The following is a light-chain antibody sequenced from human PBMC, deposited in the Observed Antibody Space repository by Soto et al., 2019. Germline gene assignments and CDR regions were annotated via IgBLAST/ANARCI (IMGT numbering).Light chain of an antibody. CDR3: QQFNSL. J-gene: IGKJ5*01. Sequence: IQMTQAPATMSASVGDRVSINCRASQGIATGLAWYQQKPGAPPRLLIYDASILQRGVPSRFSGSGSGTHFILTISNLQPEDFATYYCQQFNSLFGQVTRLAIK. CDR1: QGIATG. V-gene: IGKV1-13*02. CDR2: DAS.